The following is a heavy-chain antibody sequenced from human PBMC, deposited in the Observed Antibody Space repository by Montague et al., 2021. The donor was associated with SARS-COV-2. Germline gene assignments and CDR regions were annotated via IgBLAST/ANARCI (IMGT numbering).Heavy chain of an antibody. Sequence: SETLSLTCTVSAGAIRDTDYFWGWIRQPPGKGLEWIGSIYYSGTTYYNPSLKSRVTISVDTSKNQFSLKLSSVTAADTAVYFCARHRGKLGSLNWFAPWGQGTLVTVSS. J-gene: IGHJ5*02. CDR3: ARHRGKLGSLNWFAP. V-gene: IGHV4-39*01. CDR2: IYYSGTT. CDR1: AGAIRDTDYF. D-gene: IGHD3-16*01.